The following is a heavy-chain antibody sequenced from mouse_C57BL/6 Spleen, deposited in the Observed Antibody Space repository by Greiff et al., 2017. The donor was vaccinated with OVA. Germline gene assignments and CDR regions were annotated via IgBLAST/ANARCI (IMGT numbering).Heavy chain of an antibody. D-gene: IGHD1-1*01. CDR3: ARHEGGYGSSYWYFDV. Sequence: QVQLQQSGAELVKPGASVKLSCKASGYTFTEYTIHWVKQRSGQGLEWIGWFYPGSGSITYNEKFKDKATLTADNSSSTVYMELSRLTSEDSAVXFCARHEGGYGSSYWYFDVWGTGTTVTVSS. CDR1: GYTFTEYT. J-gene: IGHJ1*03. V-gene: IGHV1-62-2*01. CDR2: FYPGSGSI.